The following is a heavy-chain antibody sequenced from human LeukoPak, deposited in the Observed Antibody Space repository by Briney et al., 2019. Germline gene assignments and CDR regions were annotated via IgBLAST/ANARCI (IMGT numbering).Heavy chain of an antibody. CDR1: GGTFSTYT. CDR3: AREGIAARLAVAYYFDY. D-gene: IGHD6-6*01. V-gene: IGHV1-69*06. J-gene: IGHJ4*02. CDR2: IIPIFDTT. Sequence: SVKVSCKASGGTFSTYTITWVRQAPGQGLEWMGGIIPIFDTTNYAQKFQGRVTITADKSTSTAYLELSSLRSEDTAVYYCAREGIAARLAVAYYFDYWGQGTLVTVSS.